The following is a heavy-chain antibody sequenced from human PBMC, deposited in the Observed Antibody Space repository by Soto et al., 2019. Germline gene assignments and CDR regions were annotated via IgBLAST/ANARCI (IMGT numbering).Heavy chain of an antibody. CDR3: ARADREHTESRAPDQ. D-gene: IGHD1-26*01. J-gene: IGHJ4*02. Sequence: SETLSLTFTVSCGSISTYYWYWIRMPQGQGLASIGYIYYSGSANSSPSLKSRVTISVDTSKNEFSLKLSSVTAADTAIYYCARADREHTESRAPDQWGQGTLVTVS. CDR1: CGSISTYY. V-gene: IGHV4-59*01. CDR2: IYYSGSA.